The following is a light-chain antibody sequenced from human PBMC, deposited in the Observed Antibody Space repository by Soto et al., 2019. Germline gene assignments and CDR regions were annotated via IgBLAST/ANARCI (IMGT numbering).Light chain of an antibody. CDR1: SSNIGTYT. CDR3: ASWDDNLNGGV. Sequence: QPVLTQPPSASGTPGQRVTISCSGTSSNIGTYTVNWYQQLPGTAPKLLIYTDYQRPSGVTDRFSGSKSGTSASLAINGLHSEDEADYYCASWDDNLNGGVFGGGTKLTVL. V-gene: IGLV1-44*01. J-gene: IGLJ3*02. CDR2: TDY.